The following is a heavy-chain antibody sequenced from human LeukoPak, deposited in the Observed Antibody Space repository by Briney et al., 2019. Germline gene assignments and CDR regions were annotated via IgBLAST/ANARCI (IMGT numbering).Heavy chain of an antibody. Sequence: SSETLSLTCTVSGGSISSYYWSWIRQPPGKGLEWIGYIYYSGSTNYNPSLKSRVTISVDTSKNQFSLKLSSVTAADTAVYYCASHSSGYYLDAFDIWGQGTMVTVSS. CDR3: ASHSSGYYLDAFDI. CDR1: GGSISSYY. J-gene: IGHJ3*02. CDR2: IYYSGST. V-gene: IGHV4-59*08. D-gene: IGHD3-22*01.